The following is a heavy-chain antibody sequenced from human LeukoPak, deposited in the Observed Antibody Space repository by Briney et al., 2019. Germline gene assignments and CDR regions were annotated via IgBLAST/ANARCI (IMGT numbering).Heavy chain of an antibody. V-gene: IGHV4-34*01. D-gene: IGHD2-15*01. J-gene: IGHJ5*02. Sequence: PSETLSLTCAVYGGSFSDYYWSWIRQPPGKGLEWIGSIYHSGSTYYNPSLKSRVTISVDTSKNQFSLKLSSVTAADTAVYYCARDRFPCSGGSCYSGTGWFDPWGQGTLVTVSS. CDR2: IYHSGST. CDR1: GGSFSDYY. CDR3: ARDRFPCSGGSCYSGTGWFDP.